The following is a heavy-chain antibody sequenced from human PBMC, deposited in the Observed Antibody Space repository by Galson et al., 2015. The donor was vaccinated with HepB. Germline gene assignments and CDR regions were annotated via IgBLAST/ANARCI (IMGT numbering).Heavy chain of an antibody. CDR1: GFTFSSYA. CDR3: AKVETSLDYGSGSYYKAPFDC. Sequence: SLRLSCAASGFTFSSYAMSWVRQAPGKGLEWVSAISGSGGSTYYADSVKGRFTISRDNSKNTLYLQMNSLRAEDTAVYYCAKVETSLDYGSGSYYKAPFDCWGQGTLVTVSS. J-gene: IGHJ4*02. D-gene: IGHD3-10*01. CDR2: ISGSGGST. V-gene: IGHV3-23*01.